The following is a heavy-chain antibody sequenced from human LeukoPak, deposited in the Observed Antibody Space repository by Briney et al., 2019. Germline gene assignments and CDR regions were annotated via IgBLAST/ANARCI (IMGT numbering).Heavy chain of an antibody. CDR1: GYTFTGYY. Sequence: ASVKVSCKASGYTFTGYYMHWVRQAPGQGLEWMGWIKPNSGGTNYAQKFQGRVTMTRDTSISTAYMELSRLRSDDTAVYYCAREGGGSYPNWFDPWGQGTLVTVSS. D-gene: IGHD1-26*01. J-gene: IGHJ5*02. CDR3: AREGGGSYPNWFDP. CDR2: IKPNSGGT. V-gene: IGHV1-2*02.